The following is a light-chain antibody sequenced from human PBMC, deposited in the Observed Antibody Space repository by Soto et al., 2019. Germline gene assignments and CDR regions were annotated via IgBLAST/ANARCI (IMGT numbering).Light chain of an antibody. CDR3: QQYYSTPSDVT. Sequence: DIVMTQSPDSLAVSLGERATINCKSSQSVLYSSNNKNYLAWYQQKPGQPPKLLIYWASTRESGVPDRFSGSGSGTDFTLTISALQAEDVAVYYCQQYYSTPSDVTFGQGTRLEIK. CDR2: WAS. CDR1: QSVLYSSNNKNY. J-gene: IGKJ5*01. V-gene: IGKV4-1*01.